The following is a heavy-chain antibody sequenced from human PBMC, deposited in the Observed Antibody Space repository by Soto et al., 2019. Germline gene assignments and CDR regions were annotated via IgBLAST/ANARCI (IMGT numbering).Heavy chain of an antibody. Sequence: SCAASGFTFSSYAMSWVRQAPGKGLEWVSAISGSGGSTYYADSVKGRFTISRDNSKNTLYLQMNSLRAEDTAVYYCAKVSSSSWSPFDYWGQGTLVTVSS. CDR2: ISGSGGST. D-gene: IGHD6-13*01. CDR3: AKVSSSSWSPFDY. CDR1: GFTFSSYA. V-gene: IGHV3-23*01. J-gene: IGHJ4*02.